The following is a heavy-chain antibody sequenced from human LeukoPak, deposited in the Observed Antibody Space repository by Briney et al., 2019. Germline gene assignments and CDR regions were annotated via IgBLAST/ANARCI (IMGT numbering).Heavy chain of an antibody. V-gene: IGHV3-23*01. Sequence: PGGSLRLSCAASGFTFSSYAMSWVRQAPGKGLEWVSAISGSGGSTYYADSVKGRFTISRDNSKNTLYLQMNSLRAEDTAVYYCARDYAIVVRMDVWGKGTTVTVSS. CDR2: ISGSGGST. D-gene: IGHD2-2*01. CDR3: ARDYAIVVRMDV. CDR1: GFTFSSYA. J-gene: IGHJ6*03.